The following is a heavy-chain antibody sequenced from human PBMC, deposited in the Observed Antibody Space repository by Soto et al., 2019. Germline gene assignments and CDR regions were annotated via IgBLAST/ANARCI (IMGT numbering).Heavy chain of an antibody. D-gene: IGHD5-12*01. J-gene: IGHJ3*02. CDR3: VKSEYSGYAEREFDI. CDR1: GGSISSSSYY. V-gene: IGHV4-39*01. CDR2: IYYSGST. Sequence: SETLSLTCTVSGGSISSSSYYWGWIRQPPGKGLEWIGSIYYSGSTYYNPSLKSRVTISVDTSKNQFSLRLNSVTAADTAVYYCVKSEYSGYAEREFDIWGQGTMVTVSS.